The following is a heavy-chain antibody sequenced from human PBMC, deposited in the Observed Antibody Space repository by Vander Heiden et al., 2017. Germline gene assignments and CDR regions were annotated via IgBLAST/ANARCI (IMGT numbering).Heavy chain of an antibody. CDR3: AILHYDDSGAYSPSDY. CDR1: GFPFSNYA. V-gene: IGHV3-23*01. CDR2: ITSTSVST. D-gene: IGHD3-22*01. J-gene: IGHJ4*02. Sequence: EVQLLESGGDLVQPGGSLRLSCAASGFPFSNYAMSWVRQAPGKGLEWVSGITSTSVSTTYADSVRGRFTISRDNSRNTRDLQMDSLRAEETAVYYCAILHYDDSGAYSPSDYWGQGTLVTVYS.